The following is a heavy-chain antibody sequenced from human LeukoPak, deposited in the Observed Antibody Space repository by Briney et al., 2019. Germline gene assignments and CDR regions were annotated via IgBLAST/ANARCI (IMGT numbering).Heavy chain of an antibody. V-gene: IGHV3-21*01. CDR2: INPTSTSI. Sequence: GGSLRLSCAASGFTFSDYSINWVRQAPGKGLEWVSSINPTSTSIYYADAVKGRFTISRDNAKNSLYLQMNSLRAEDTAVYYCARDSDTAMVTDYYYYMDVWGKGTTVTVSS. CDR3: ARDSDTAMVTDYYYYMDV. D-gene: IGHD5-18*01. J-gene: IGHJ6*03. CDR1: GFTFSDYS.